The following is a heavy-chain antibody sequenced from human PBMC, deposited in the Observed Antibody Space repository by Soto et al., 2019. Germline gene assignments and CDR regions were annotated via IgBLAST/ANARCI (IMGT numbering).Heavy chain of an antibody. CDR2: IIPMDGTV. Sequence: QVQLVQSGAEVKKPGSSVKVSCKASGCTFSRYVISWVRQAPGPGPEGMGGIIPMDGTVNYAKKFQDRVTIIADTSTSTAYMELRSVRAEDTAVYYCARDLGGCSGGSCRYNWFVPWGQGTMVTVSS. CDR3: ARDLGGCSGGSCRYNWFVP. J-gene: IGHJ5*02. CDR1: GCTFSRYV. D-gene: IGHD2-15*01. V-gene: IGHV1-69*06.